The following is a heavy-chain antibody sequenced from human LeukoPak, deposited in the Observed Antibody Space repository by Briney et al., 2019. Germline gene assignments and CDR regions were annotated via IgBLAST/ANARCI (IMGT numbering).Heavy chain of an antibody. Sequence: ASVTVSCKASGYTFTGYYMHWVRQAPGQGLEWMGWINPNSGGTNYAQKFQGRVTMTRDTSISTAYMELSRLRSDDTAVYYCARERKGTTVIYYYGMDVWGQGTTVTVSS. V-gene: IGHV1-2*02. J-gene: IGHJ6*02. CDR1: GYTFTGYY. CDR3: ARERKGTTVIYYYGMDV. D-gene: IGHD4-11*01. CDR2: INPNSGGT.